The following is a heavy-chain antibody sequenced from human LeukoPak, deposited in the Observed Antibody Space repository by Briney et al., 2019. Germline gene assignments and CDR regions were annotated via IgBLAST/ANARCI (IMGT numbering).Heavy chain of an antibody. CDR3: ARGGRKLGATTGDYYYYMDV. CDR2: IYYSGST. Sequence: SQTLSLTCTVSGGSISSGDYYWSWIRQPPGKGLEWLGYIYYSGSTYYNPSLKSRVTISVDTSKNQFSLKLSSVTAAATAVYYCARGGRKLGATTGDYYYYMDVWGKGTTVTVSS. D-gene: IGHD1-26*01. J-gene: IGHJ6*03. V-gene: IGHV4-30-4*08. CDR1: GGSISSGDYY.